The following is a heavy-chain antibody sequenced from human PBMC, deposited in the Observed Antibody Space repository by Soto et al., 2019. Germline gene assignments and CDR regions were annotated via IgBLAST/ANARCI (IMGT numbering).Heavy chain of an antibody. CDR2: IYYSGST. CDR3: ARARYQLLHPYYYGMDV. Sequence: SETLSLTCTVSGGSISSYYWSWIRQPPGKGLEWIGYIYYSGSTNYNPSLKSRVTISVDTSRNQFSLKLSSVTAADSAVYFCARARYQLLHPYYYGMDVWGQGTTVTVSS. CDR1: GGSISSYY. D-gene: IGHD2-2*01. J-gene: IGHJ6*02. V-gene: IGHV4-59*01.